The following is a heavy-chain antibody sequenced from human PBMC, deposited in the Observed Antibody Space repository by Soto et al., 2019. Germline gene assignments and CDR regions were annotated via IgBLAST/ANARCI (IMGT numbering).Heavy chain of an antibody. CDR3: ARHFERVHLGELSLYFDY. Sequence: QLQLQESGPGLVKPSETLSLTCTVSGGSISSSSYYWGWIRQPPGKGLEWIGSIYYSGSTYYNPSLTIRVTISVDTSKNQFSLKLSSVTAADTAVYYCARHFERVHLGELSLYFDYWGQGTLVTVSS. CDR2: IYYSGST. J-gene: IGHJ4*02. D-gene: IGHD3-16*02. V-gene: IGHV4-39*01. CDR1: GGSISSSSYY.